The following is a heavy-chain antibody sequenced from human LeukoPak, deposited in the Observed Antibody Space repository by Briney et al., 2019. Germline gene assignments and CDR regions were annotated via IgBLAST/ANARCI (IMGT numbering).Heavy chain of an antibody. Sequence: GGSLRLSCAASGFTFSSYWMHWVRQAPGKGLVWVSRINSDGSSTSYADSVKGRFTISRDNAKNTLYLQMNSLRAEDTAVYYCARDPSGTTVVTGSYWYFDLWGRGTLVTVSS. D-gene: IGHD4-23*01. CDR3: ARDPSGTTVVTGSYWYFDL. CDR2: INSDGSST. CDR1: GFTFSSYW. J-gene: IGHJ2*01. V-gene: IGHV3-74*01.